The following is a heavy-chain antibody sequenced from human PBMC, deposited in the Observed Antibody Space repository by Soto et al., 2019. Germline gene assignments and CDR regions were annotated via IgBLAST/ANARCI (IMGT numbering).Heavy chain of an antibody. CDR3: ARGPFRPSAMDV. CDR2: IDPRGGNT. J-gene: IGHJ6*02. D-gene: IGHD3-10*01. CDR1: GYTFTSYY. V-gene: IGHV1-46*01. Sequence: ASVKVSCKASGYTFTSYYMYWVRQAPGQGLEWMGIIDPRGGNTSYAQDFQGRVTITVDDATRTVYMEVRDLTSEDTAIYYCARGPFRPSAMDVWGQGATVT.